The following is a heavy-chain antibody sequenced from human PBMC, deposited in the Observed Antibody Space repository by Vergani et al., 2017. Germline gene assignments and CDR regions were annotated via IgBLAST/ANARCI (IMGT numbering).Heavy chain of an antibody. D-gene: IGHD3-16*01. CDR3: ARDRGWGNDFSFDY. CDR2: IYTSGST. CDR1: GGSLSSGSYY. Sequence: QVQLQESGPGLVKPSQTLSLTCTVSGGSLSSGSYYWSWIRQPAGKGLEWIGRIYTSGSTNYNPSLKSRVTISVDTSKNQFSLKLSSVTAADTAVYYCARDRGWGNDFSFDYWGQGTLVTVSS. J-gene: IGHJ4*02. V-gene: IGHV4-61*02.